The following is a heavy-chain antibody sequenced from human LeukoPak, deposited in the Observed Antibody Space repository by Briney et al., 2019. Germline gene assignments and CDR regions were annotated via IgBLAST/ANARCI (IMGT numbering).Heavy chain of an antibody. CDR2: ISWNSGSI. CDR3: AKDMSGSSWSVADY. Sequence: GRSLRLSCAASGFTFDDYAMHWVRQAPGKGLEWVSGISWNSGSIGYADSAKGRFTISRDNAKNSLYLQMNSLRAEDTALYYCAKDMSGSSWSVADYWGQGTLVTVSS. V-gene: IGHV3-9*01. D-gene: IGHD6-13*01. CDR1: GFTFDDYA. J-gene: IGHJ4*02.